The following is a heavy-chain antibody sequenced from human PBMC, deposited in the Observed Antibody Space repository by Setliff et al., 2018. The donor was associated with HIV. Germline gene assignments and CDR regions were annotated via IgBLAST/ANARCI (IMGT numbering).Heavy chain of an antibody. J-gene: IGHJ4*02. D-gene: IGHD6-19*01. CDR3: ARLRGQKATGWYYFDF. CDR1: GGSISTYY. Sequence: PSETLSLTCTVSGGSISTYYWSWIRQPPGKGLEWIGYIYYSGSTNYNPSLKSRVTISVDTSKNQFSLKLSSVTAADTAVYYCARLRGQKATGWYYFDFWGQGALVTVSS. V-gene: IGHV4-59*01. CDR2: IYYSGST.